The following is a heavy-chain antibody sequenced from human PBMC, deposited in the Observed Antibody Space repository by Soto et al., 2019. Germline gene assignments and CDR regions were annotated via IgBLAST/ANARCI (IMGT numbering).Heavy chain of an antibody. CDR2: ISAAGDP. V-gene: IGHV3-13*05. Sequence: GGSLRLSCEASGFTFRNYDMHWVRQGTGKGLEWVSGISAAGDPDYADSVKGRFTISRDNSRNTLFLQMNSLRADDKAVYFCAKDYRGRNVYGMEGWRHGTTVTV. CDR1: GFTFRNYD. CDR3: AKDYRGRNVYGMEG. J-gene: IGHJ6*02. D-gene: IGHD3-16*01.